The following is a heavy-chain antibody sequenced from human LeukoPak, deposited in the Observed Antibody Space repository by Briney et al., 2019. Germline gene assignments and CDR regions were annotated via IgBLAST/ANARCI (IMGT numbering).Heavy chain of an antibody. CDR1: GFTFSSYS. CDR2: ISSSSTI. J-gene: IGHJ4*02. Sequence: PGGSLRLSCAASGFTFSSYSMNWVRQAPGKGPEWVSYISSSSTIYYADSVKGRFTISRDNAKNSLYLQMNSLRAEDTAVYYCARGRVITMVRGVLVYWGQGTLVTVSS. V-gene: IGHV3-48*01. CDR3: ARGRVITMVRGVLVY. D-gene: IGHD3-10*01.